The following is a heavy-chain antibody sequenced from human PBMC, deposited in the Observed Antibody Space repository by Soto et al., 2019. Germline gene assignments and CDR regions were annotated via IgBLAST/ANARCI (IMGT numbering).Heavy chain of an antibody. D-gene: IGHD3-16*01. CDR1: GYTFTSYG. J-gene: IGHJ6*02. CDR2: ISAYNGNT. V-gene: IGHV1-18*01. Sequence: QVQLVQSVAEVKKPGASVKVSCKASGYTFTSYGISWVRQAPGQGLEWMGWISAYNGNTNYAQKLQGRVTMTTDTSTSTAYMELRSLRSDDTAVYYCARDLPYVLYYYYGMDVLGQGTTVTVSS. CDR3: ARDLPYVLYYYYGMDV.